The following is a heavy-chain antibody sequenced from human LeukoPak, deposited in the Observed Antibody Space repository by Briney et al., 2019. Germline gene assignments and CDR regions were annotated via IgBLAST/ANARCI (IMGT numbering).Heavy chain of an antibody. CDR1: GFTVSSNY. V-gene: IGHV3-66*01. Sequence: GGSLRLSCAASGFTVSSNYMSWVRQAPGKGLEWVSVIYSGGSTYYADSVKGRFTISRDNSKNTLYLQMNSLRAEDTAVYYCASARRYCTNGVCYIDYYYYGMDVWGQGTTVTVSS. D-gene: IGHD2-8*01. CDR3: ASARRYCTNGVCYIDYYYYGMDV. CDR2: IYSGGST. J-gene: IGHJ6*02.